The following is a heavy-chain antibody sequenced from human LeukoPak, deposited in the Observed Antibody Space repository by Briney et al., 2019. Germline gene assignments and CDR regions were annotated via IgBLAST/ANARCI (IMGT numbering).Heavy chain of an antibody. CDR1: GGSFSGYY. V-gene: IGHV4-34*01. J-gene: IGHJ3*02. CDR3: ARSMIVEKDDAFDI. CDR2: FNHSGST. Sequence: SEPLSLTCAVHGGSFSGYYWSGIRQPPGKGLEWIGEFNHSGSTNYNPSLKSRVTIPVETSKNQFSLKLGSVTAPATAGYYCARSMIVEKDDAFDIWGQGTMVTVSS. D-gene: IGHD3-22*01.